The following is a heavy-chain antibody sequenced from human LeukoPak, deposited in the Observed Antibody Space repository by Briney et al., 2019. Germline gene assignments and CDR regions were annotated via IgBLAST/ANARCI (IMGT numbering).Heavy chain of an antibody. CDR2: INHSGST. CDR1: GGSFSGYY. Sequence: SETLSLTCAVYGGSFSGYYWSWIRQPPGKGLEWIGEINHSGSTNYNPSLKSRVTISVDTSKNQFSLKLSSVTAADTAVYYCAREADCSSTSCYAPYFDYWGQGTLVTVSS. D-gene: IGHD2-2*01. CDR3: AREADCSSTSCYAPYFDY. J-gene: IGHJ4*02. V-gene: IGHV4-34*01.